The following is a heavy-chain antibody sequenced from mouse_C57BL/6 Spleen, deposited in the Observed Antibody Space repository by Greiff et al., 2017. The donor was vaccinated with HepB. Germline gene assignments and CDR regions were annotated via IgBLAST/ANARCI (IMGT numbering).Heavy chain of an antibody. Sequence: LQESGAELVKPGASVKISCKASGYAFSSYWMNWVKQRPGKGLEWIGQIYPGDGDTNYNGKFKGKATLTADKSSSTAYMQLSSLTSEDSAVYCCASERTTGYCYFAVWGPGTTVTVSS. CDR1: GYAFSSYW. CDR2: IYPGDGDT. J-gene: IGHJ1*01. CDR3: ASERTTGYCYFAV. V-gene: IGHV1-80*01. D-gene: IGHD1-1*01.